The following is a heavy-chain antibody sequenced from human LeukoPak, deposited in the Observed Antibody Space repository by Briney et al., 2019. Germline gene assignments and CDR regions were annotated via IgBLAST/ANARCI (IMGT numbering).Heavy chain of an antibody. Sequence: GGSLRLSRAATGFSFRSYAMHWVRQASGKGLEWVAVISIDGKNNYYADSVKGRFTISRDNSKYTVYLEMNSLRAEDTAVYFCASSLASARAAGYYFDYWGQGTLVTVSS. CDR1: GFSFRSYA. CDR3: ASSLASARAAGYYFDY. D-gene: IGHD6-6*01. V-gene: IGHV3-30*04. CDR2: ISIDGKNN. J-gene: IGHJ4*02.